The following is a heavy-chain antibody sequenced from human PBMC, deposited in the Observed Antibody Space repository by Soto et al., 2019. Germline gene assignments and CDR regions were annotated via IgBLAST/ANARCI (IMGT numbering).Heavy chain of an antibody. J-gene: IGHJ4*02. CDR3: AKRHDSGNYFDY. D-gene: IGHD3-10*01. CDR2: ITTGGVNT. V-gene: IGHV3-23*01. Sequence: GGSLRLSCAASGFTFSSYIIGWVRQAPVKGLEWVSSITTGGVNTFYADSVKGRFTISRDNSKNTLYLQGDSLRAEDTAIYYCAKRHDSGNYFDYWGQGTLVTVSS. CDR1: GFTFSSYI.